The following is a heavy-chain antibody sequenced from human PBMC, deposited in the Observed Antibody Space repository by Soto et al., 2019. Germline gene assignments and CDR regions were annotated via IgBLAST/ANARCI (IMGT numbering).Heavy chain of an antibody. J-gene: IGHJ5*02. V-gene: IGHV4-4*07. D-gene: IGHD3-16*01. CDR2: IYTSGST. CDR3: ARDRPRTNYVGNWFDP. CDR1: GGSIGSYY. Sequence: PSETLSLTCTVSGGSIGSYYWSWIRQPAGKGLEWIGRIYTSGSTNYNPSLKSRVTMSVDTSKNQFSLKLSSVTAADTAVYYCARDRPRTNYVGNWFDPWGQGTLVTVSS.